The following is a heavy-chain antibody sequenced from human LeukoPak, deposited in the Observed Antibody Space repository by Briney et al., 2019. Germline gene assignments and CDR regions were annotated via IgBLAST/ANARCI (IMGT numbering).Heavy chain of an antibody. Sequence: GGSLRLSCAASGFTFSSYAMSCVRQAPGKGLEWVSGISGTGGSTHYADSVKGRFTISRDNSKNTLFLQMNSLRAEDTAVYYCGKDSSYYYDSSAYYYQLDYWGQGTLVTVSS. J-gene: IGHJ4*02. CDR2: ISGTGGST. CDR3: GKDSSYYYDSSAYYYQLDY. CDR1: GFTFSSYA. V-gene: IGHV3-23*01. D-gene: IGHD3-22*01.